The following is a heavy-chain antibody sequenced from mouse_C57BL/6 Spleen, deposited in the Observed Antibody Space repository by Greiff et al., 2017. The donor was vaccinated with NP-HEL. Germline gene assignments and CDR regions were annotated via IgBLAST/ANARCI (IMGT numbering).Heavy chain of an antibody. CDR3: ARQGVYYYGSSPAWFAY. D-gene: IGHD1-1*01. V-gene: IGHV1-80*01. Sequence: VQGVESGAELVKPGASVKISCKASGYAFSSYWMNWVKQRPGKGLEWIGQIYPGDGDTNYNGKFKGKATLTADKSSSTAYMQLSSLTSEDSAVYFCARQGVYYYGSSPAWFAYWGQGTLVTVSA. CDR1: GYAFSSYW. CDR2: IYPGDGDT. J-gene: IGHJ3*01.